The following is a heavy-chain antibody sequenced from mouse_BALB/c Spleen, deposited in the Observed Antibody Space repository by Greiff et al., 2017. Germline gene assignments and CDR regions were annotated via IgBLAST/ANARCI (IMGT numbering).Heavy chain of an antibody. D-gene: IGHD1-2*01. V-gene: IGHV1-69*01. Sequence: QVQLQQPGAELVMPGASVKMSCKASGYTFTDYWMHWVKQRPGQGLEWIGAIDTSDSYTSYNQKFKGKATLTVDESSSTAYMQLSSLTSEDSAVYYCARSSYGDAMDYWGQRTSVTVSS. CDR3: ARSSYGDAMDY. CDR1: GYTFTDYW. CDR2: IDTSDSYT. J-gene: IGHJ4*01.